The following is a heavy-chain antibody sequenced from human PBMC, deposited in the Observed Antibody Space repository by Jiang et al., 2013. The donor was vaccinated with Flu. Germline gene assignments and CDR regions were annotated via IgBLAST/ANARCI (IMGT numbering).Heavy chain of an antibody. CDR1: GFTFDDYA. CDR2: ISWNSGSI. CDR3: AKDLFPYYYDSSGYYPMGGY. J-gene: IGHJ4*02. Sequence: GLVQPGRSLRLSCAASGFTFDDYAMHWVRQAPGKGLEWVSGISWNSGSIGYADSVKGRFTISRDNAKNSLYLQMNSLRAEDTALYYCAKDLFPYYYDSSGYYPMGGYWGQGTLVTVSS. V-gene: IGHV3-9*01. D-gene: IGHD3-22*01.